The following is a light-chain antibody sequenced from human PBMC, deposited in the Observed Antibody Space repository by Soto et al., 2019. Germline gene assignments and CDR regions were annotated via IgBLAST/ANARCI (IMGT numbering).Light chain of an antibody. J-gene: IGKJ1*01. CDR3: QQYDSSPWA. CDR2: GAS. Sequence: DIVLTQSPGTLSLSPGERATLSCRASQSVSSSFLAWYQQKPGQAPRLLIYGASSRATGIPDRFSGSGSGTDFTLTISRLEHEDFAVYYCQQYDSSPWAFGQGTKVEIK. V-gene: IGKV3-20*01. CDR1: QSVSSSF.